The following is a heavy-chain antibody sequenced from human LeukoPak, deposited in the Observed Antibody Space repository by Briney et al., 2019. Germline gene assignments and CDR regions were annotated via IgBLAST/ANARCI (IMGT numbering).Heavy chain of an antibody. Sequence: GGSLRLSCAASVFTFSSYAMSCGRQAPGKGLEWGSAISGSGGSTYYADSVKGRLTISRDNSKNTLYLQMNSLRAEDTAVYYCAKGGYSSSWDYYYYMDVWGKGTTVTVSS. D-gene: IGHD6-13*01. CDR2: ISGSGGST. V-gene: IGHV3-23*01. CDR3: AKGGYSSSWDYYYYMDV. J-gene: IGHJ6*03. CDR1: VFTFSSYA.